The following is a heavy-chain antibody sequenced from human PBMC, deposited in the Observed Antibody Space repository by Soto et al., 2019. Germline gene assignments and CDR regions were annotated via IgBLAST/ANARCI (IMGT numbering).Heavy chain of an antibody. Sequence: AGSLGLSCAASGFTFSSSAMSWARQAPGKGLEWVSAISGSGGSTYYADSVKGRFTISSDNSKNTLYLQMNSLRAEDTAVYYCAKNLRVKWELPYYFDYWGQGTLVTVSS. CDR3: AKNLRVKWELPYYFDY. D-gene: IGHD1-26*01. V-gene: IGHV3-23*01. J-gene: IGHJ4*02. CDR2: ISGSGGST. CDR1: GFTFSSSA.